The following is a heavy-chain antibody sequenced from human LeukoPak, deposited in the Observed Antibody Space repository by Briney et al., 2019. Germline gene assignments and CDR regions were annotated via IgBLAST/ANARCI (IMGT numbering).Heavy chain of an antibody. CDR3: ATARNGYDMAFDC. D-gene: IGHD3-9*01. CDR2: ISYDGSNK. CDR1: GFTFSSYG. Sequence: GGSLRLSCAASGFTFSSYGMHWVRQAPGKGLEWVAVISYDGSNKYYADSVKGRFTISRDNSKNTLYLQMNSLRAEDTAVYYCATARNGYDMAFDCWGQGTLVTVSS. J-gene: IGHJ4*02. V-gene: IGHV3-30*03.